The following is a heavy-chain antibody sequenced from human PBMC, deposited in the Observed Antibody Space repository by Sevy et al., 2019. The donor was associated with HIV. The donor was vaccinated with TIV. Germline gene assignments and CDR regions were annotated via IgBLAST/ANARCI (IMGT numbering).Heavy chain of an antibody. V-gene: IGHV4-4*02. CDR2: IYHSGST. Sequence: SETLSLTCAVSGGSISSSNWWSWVRQPPGKGLEWIGEIYHSGSTNYNPSLKSRVTISVDKSKNQFSLKQSSVTAADTAVYYCARGGNYYGSGSYSRPIDYWGQGTLVTVSS. D-gene: IGHD3-10*01. CDR1: GGSISSSNW. CDR3: ARGGNYYGSGSYSRPIDY. J-gene: IGHJ4*02.